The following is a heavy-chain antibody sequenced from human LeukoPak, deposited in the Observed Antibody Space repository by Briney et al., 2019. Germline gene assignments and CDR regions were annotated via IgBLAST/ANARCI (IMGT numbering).Heavy chain of an antibody. D-gene: IGHD2-21*01. CDR1: GYTFTGYY. CDR2: INPNSGGT. Sequence: GASVKVSCKASGYTFTGYYMHWVRQAPGQGLGWMGWINPNSGGTNYAQKFQGRVTMTRDTSISTAYMELSRLRSDDTAVYYCARDLCGGDCYHPGWFDPWGQGTLVTVSS. V-gene: IGHV1-2*02. CDR3: ARDLCGGDCYHPGWFDP. J-gene: IGHJ5*02.